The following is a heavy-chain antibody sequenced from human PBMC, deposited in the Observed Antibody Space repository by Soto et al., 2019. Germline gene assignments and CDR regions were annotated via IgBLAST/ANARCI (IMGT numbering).Heavy chain of an antibody. CDR3: ATRIVGRNYYYDMDV. D-gene: IGHD3-22*01. CDR1: GGSISSSSYY. V-gene: IGHV3-23*01. Sequence: ETLSLTCTVSGGSISSSSYYWAWVRQPPGKGLEWVSAISGSGGSTYYADSVKGRFTISGDNSKNTLYLQMNSLRAEDTAVYYCATRIVGRNYYYDMDVWGQGTTVTVSS. CDR2: ISGSGGST. J-gene: IGHJ6*02.